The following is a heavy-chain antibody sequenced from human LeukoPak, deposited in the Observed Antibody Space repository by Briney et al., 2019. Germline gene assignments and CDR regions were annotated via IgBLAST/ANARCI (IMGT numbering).Heavy chain of an antibody. V-gene: IGHV3-53*05. D-gene: IGHD6-13*01. Sequence: GGSLRLSCAASGFTVSGNFMSWVRQAPGKGLEWVSVIYSGGSTYYADSVKGRFTISRDNSKNTLYLQMNSLRAEDTAVYYCAKDLAAAGTHYYYYYGMDVWGQGTTVTVSS. CDR3: AKDLAAAGTHYYYYYGMDV. CDR2: IYSGGST. CDR1: GFTVSGNF. J-gene: IGHJ6*02.